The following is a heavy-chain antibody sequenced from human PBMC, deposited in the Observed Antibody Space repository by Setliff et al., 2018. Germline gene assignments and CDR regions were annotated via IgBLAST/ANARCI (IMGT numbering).Heavy chain of an antibody. CDR1: GFTFSSYW. V-gene: IGHV3-23*01. CDR2: ISGSGSSS. D-gene: IGHD2-15*01. CDR3: AKDNGKGHLYLLEGYFDY. J-gene: IGHJ4*02. Sequence: GGSLRLSCAASGFTFSSYWMSWVRQAPGKGLEWVSHISGSGSSSSYADSVKGRLTISRDNARNTLYLQMNSLRAEDTAVYYCAKDNGKGHLYLLEGYFDYWGQGALVTVSS.